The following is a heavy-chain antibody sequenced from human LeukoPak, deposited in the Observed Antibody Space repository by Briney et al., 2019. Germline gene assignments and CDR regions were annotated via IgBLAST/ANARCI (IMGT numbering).Heavy chain of an antibody. CDR3: TTSPVDTAMRDFDY. Sequence: GASVNVSCKASGYTFTGYYMHWVRQAPGQGLEWMGRINPNSGGTNYAQKFQGRVTMTRDTSISTAYMELSRLRSDDTAVFYCTTSPVDTAMRDFDYWGQGTLVTVSS. CDR2: INPNSGGT. J-gene: IGHJ4*02. V-gene: IGHV1-2*06. CDR1: GYTFTGYY. D-gene: IGHD5-18*01.